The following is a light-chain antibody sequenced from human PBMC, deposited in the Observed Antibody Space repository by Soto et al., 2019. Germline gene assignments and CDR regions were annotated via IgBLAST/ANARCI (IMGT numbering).Light chain of an antibody. Sequence: DIQMTQSPSSLSASVGDRVTITCRASQSISNYLNWYQQKPGKAPKLLICAASSLQSGVPSRFSGSGSGTDFTLPHPNSQPEDFATFHCPTGYSTPGGGGFGQGTKVEIK. CDR3: PTGYSTPGGGG. V-gene: IGKV1-39*01. J-gene: IGKJ1*01. CDR1: QSISNY. CDR2: AAS.